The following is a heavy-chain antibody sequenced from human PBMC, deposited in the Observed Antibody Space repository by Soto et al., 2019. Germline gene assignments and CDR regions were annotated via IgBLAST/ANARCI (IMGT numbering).Heavy chain of an antibody. D-gene: IGHD4-17*01. CDR3: AKGKMWDYGSNSKPYFQH. V-gene: IGHV3-30*15. Sequence: GVSLILSCPASGFTFGTFAMHSIRQAPGKGPEWVSVVSYVGNIYYNLGSVKGRFSVSRDISRNILYLQMSSLRPEDTAVYYCAKGKMWDYGSNSKPYFQHWVPGTLVTVSS. CDR1: GFTFGTFA. CDR2: VSYVGNIY. J-gene: IGHJ1*01.